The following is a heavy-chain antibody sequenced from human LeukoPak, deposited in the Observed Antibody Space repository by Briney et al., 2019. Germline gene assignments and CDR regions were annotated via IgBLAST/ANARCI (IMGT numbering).Heavy chain of an antibody. J-gene: IGHJ4*02. CDR3: ARGRSTSGFNY. V-gene: IGHV3-23*01. CDR1: GFIFKNYA. Sequence: GGSLRLSCAASGFIFKNYAMSWVRQAPRRGLEWVSAISGSGDNTYSADSVKGRFTISRDNSNNTLYLQMNSLRAEDSAVYYCARGRSTSGFNYWGQGTLVTVSS. D-gene: IGHD2-2*01. CDR2: ISGSGDNT.